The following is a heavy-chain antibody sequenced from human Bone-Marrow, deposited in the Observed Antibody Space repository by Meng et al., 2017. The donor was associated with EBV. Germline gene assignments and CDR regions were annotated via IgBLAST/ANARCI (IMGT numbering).Heavy chain of an antibody. Sequence: VELGESGGGVVQPGRSLRLSCAASGFTFSGYGMFWVRQAPGKGPEWVAIIPSDGNIYYADSVKGRFTISRDNSKNTLYLQMNSLRGEDTAVYYCARDLSGRFDPWGQGTLVTVSS. CDR2: IPSDGNI. D-gene: IGHD1-14*01. CDR1: GFTFSGYG. CDR3: ARDLSGRFDP. V-gene: IGHV3-30*03. J-gene: IGHJ5*02.